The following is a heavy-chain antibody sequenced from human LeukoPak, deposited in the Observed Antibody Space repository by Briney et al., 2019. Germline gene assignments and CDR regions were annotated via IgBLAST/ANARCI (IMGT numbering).Heavy chain of an antibody. V-gene: IGHV4-34*01. J-gene: IGHJ6*04. CDR3: ARGLKTATKSGYCSGGSCRTHYYGMDV. CDR1: GGSFSGYY. Sequence: SETLSLTCAVYGGSFSGYYWSWLRQPPGKRLEWIGEINHSGSTNYNPSLKSRVTISVDTSKNQFSLKLSSVTAADTAVYYCARGLKTATKSGYCSGGSCRTHYYGMDVWGKGTTVTVSS. D-gene: IGHD2-15*01. CDR2: INHSGST.